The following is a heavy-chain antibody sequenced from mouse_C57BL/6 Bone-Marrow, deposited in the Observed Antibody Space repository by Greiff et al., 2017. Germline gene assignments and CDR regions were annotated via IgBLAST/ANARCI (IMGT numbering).Heavy chain of an antibody. Sequence: EVQLQQSGPELVKPGASVKISCTASGYSFTDYNMNWVKQSNGKSLEWIGVINPNYGTTSYNQKFKGQATLTVDQSSSTAYMQLNSLTSEDSAVYYWARKGYGYDGTWCAYWGQGTLVTVSA. CDR1: GYSFTDYN. D-gene: IGHD2-2*01. V-gene: IGHV1-39*01. CDR3: ARKGYGYDGTWCAY. J-gene: IGHJ3*01. CDR2: INPNYGTT.